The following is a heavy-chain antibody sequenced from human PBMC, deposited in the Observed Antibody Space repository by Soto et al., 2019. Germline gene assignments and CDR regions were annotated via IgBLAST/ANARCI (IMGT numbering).Heavy chain of an antibody. CDR3: ARDLAAVPRAFDY. V-gene: IGHV4-4*07. J-gene: IGHJ4*02. D-gene: IGHD6-13*01. Sequence: SETLSLTCTVSGGSISSYYWSWIRQPAGKGLEWIGRIYTSGTTDYNPSLKSRVTISVDTSKTQFSLNLRSVTAADTAVYYCARDLAAVPRAFDYWGRGTLVTVSS. CDR1: GGSISSYY. CDR2: IYTSGTT.